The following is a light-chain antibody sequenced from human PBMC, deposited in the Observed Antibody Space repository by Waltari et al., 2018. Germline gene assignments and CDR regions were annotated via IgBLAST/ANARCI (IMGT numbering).Light chain of an antibody. CDR1: SSHVGGYTY. V-gene: IGLV2-8*01. CDR3: SSYAGSNNFV. Sequence: QSALTQPPSASGSPGQSVTISCTGTSSHVGGYTYVSWYQQHPGKAPKLMIYEVSKRPSGVPDRFSGSKSGNTASLTVSGLQAEDEADYYCSSYAGSNNFVFGGGTKLTVL. J-gene: IGLJ2*01. CDR2: EVS.